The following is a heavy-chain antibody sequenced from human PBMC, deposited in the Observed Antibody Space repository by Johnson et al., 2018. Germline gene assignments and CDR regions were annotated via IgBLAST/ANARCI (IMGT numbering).Heavy chain of an antibody. J-gene: IGHJ6*02. CDR3: ARGGGADYYYGMDV. V-gene: IGHV4-59*01. Sequence: QVQLQESGPGLVKXSETXSLXCTVFGGSISSYYWSWIRQPPGKGLEWIGYIYYSGSTNYNPSLKSRVTISVDTSKNQFSLKLSPVTAADTAVYYCARGGGADYYYGMDVWGQGTTVTVSS. CDR1: GGSISSYY. CDR2: IYYSGST. D-gene: IGHD3-16*01.